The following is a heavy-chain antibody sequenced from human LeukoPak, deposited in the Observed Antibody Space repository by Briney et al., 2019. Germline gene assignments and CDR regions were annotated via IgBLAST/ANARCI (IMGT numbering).Heavy chain of an antibody. CDR2: INPNSGGT. D-gene: IGHD5-12*01. J-gene: IGHJ4*02. CDR1: GYTFTGYY. V-gene: IGHV1-2*02. CDR3: AKDRAVATIGGIDY. Sequence: SVKVSCKASGYTFTGYYMHWVRQAPGQGLEWMGWINPNSGGTNYAQKFQGRVTMTRDTSISTVYMELSRLRSDDTAVYYCAKDRAVATIGGIDYWGQGTLVTVSS.